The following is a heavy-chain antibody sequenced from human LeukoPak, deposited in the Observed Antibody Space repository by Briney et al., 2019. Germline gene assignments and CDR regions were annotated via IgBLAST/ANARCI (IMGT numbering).Heavy chain of an antibody. CDR1: GFTFSRYW. D-gene: IGHD3-3*01. CDR3: ARERQNKDFWSGGDY. J-gene: IGHJ4*02. Sequence: GGSLRLSCAASGFTFSRYWMNWVRQAPGKGLEWVANVKQDGSEKYYVDSVKGRFTISRDNAKNSLYLQMNTLRPEDTAVYYCARERQNKDFWSGGDYWGQGTLVTVSS. V-gene: IGHV3-7*01. CDR2: VKQDGSEK.